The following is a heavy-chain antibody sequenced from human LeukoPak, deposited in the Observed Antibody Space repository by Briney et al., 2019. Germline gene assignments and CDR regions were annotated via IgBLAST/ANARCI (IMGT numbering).Heavy chain of an antibody. CDR2: IIPIFGTA. D-gene: IGHD2-15*01. V-gene: IGHV1-69*13. CDR3: ARDLLSPYCSGGSCYSSSFDY. J-gene: IGHJ4*02. CDR1: GGTFSSYA. Sequence: SVTVSCKASGGTFSSYAISWVRQAPGQGLEWMGGIIPIFGTANYAQKFQGRVTITADESTSTAYMELSSLRSEDTAVYYCARDLLSPYCSGGSCYSSSFDYWGQGTLVTVSS.